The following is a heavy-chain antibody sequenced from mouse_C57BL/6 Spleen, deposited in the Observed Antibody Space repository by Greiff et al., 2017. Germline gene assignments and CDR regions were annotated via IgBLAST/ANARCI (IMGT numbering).Heavy chain of an antibody. CDR1: GFTFSSYA. D-gene: IGHD4-1*01. CDR2: ISDGGSYT. J-gene: IGHJ3*01. CDR3: ARDGANWEFAY. V-gene: IGHV5-4*01. Sequence: DVKLVESGGGLVKPGGSLKLSCAASGFTFSSYAMSWVRQTPEKRLAWVATISDGGSYTYYPDNVQGRFTISRDNAKNNLYLQMSHLKSEDTAMYYCARDGANWEFAYWGQGTLVTVSA.